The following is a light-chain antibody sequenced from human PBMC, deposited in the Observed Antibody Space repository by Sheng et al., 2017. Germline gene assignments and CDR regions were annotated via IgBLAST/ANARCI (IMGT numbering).Light chain of an antibody. V-gene: IGLV3-1*01. Sequence: SYELTQPPSVSVSPGQTASITCSGDKLGDKYASWYQQKPGQSPVLVIYQHIKRSSGIPERFSGSNSGNTATLTISGTQAMDEADYYCHSYDDGRADVFGSGTQVTVL. CDR2: QHI. CDR3: HSYDDGRADV. J-gene: IGLJ1*01. CDR1: KLGDKY.